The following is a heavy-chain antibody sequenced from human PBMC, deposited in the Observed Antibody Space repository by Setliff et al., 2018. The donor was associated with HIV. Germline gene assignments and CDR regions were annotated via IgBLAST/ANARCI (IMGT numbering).Heavy chain of an antibody. CDR3: ARDSRMIMEGTDY. V-gene: IGHV4-39*01. Sequence: LSLTCAVSGGSMKISNYYWAWIRQPPGKGLEWIGSVYYGGDTYYNPSLKSRVTISADTSNNQFSLKLNSLTAADTAIYYCARDSRMIMEGTDYWGQGILVTVSS. CDR2: VYYGGDT. D-gene: IGHD3-16*01. CDR1: GGSMKISNYY. J-gene: IGHJ4*02.